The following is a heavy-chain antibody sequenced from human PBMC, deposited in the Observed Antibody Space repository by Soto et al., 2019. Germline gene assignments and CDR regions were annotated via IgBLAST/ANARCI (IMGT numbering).Heavy chain of an antibody. CDR2: IIPIFNTA. CDR3: ARVRATDYVDNYNNGMDV. V-gene: IGHV1-69*01. CDR1: GGTFNYDA. D-gene: IGHD4-17*01. Sequence: QVQLVQSGAEVKKPGSSVKVSCKASGGTFNYDAITWVRQAPGQGLEWVGGIIPIFNTANYAQKFLGRVTITADESTSTAYMELSSLRSEDTALYYCARVRATDYVDNYNNGMDVWGQGTTVTVSS. J-gene: IGHJ6*02.